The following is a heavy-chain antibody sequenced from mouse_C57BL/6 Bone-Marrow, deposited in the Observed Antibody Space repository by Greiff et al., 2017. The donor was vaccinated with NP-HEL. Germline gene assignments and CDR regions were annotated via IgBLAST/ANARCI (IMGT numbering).Heavy chain of an antibody. CDR2: IDPSDSYT. CDR1: GYTFTSYW. J-gene: IGHJ3*01. Sequence: QVQLQQSGAELVMPGASVKLSCKASGYTFTSYWMHWVKQRPGQGLEWIGEIDPSDSYTNYNQKFKGKSTLTVDKSSSTAYMQLSSLTSEDSAVYYCARGGFPPFAYWGQGTLVTVSA. CDR3: ARGGFPPFAY. V-gene: IGHV1-69*01.